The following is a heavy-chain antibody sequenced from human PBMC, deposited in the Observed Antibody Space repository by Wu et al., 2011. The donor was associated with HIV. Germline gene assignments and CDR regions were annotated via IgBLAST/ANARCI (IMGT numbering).Heavy chain of an antibody. CDR3: AMGPQPTSSWYLNAFDY. Sequence: QVQLVQSGAEVKKPGASVKVSCKTSGYRLYSYCLHWVRQAPGQGLEWMGIIHPVAGSTNYAQKFQGRVTMTRDTSTSTAYMELSSLRSEDTAVYYCAMGPQPTSSWYLNAFDYWGQGTLVTVSS. CDR2: IHPVAGST. D-gene: IGHD6-13*01. V-gene: IGHV1-46*02. CDR1: GYRLYSYC. J-gene: IGHJ4*02.